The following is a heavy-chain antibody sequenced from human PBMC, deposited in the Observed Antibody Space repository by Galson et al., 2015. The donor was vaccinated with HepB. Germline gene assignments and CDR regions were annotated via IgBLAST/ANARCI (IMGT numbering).Heavy chain of an antibody. CDR2: INPSGGST. J-gene: IGHJ4*02. CDR3: ARDGGDYYDSSGYFDGWY. CDR1: GSTFTSYG. Sequence: SVKVSCKASGSTFTSYGISWVRQAPGQGLEWMGIINPSGGSTSYAQKFQGRVTMTRDTSTSTVYMELSSLRSEDTAVYYCARDGGDYYDSSGYFDGWYWGQGTLVTVSS. V-gene: IGHV1-46*01. D-gene: IGHD3-22*01.